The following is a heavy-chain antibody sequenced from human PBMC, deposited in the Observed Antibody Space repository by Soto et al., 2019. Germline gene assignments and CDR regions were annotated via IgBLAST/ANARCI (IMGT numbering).Heavy chain of an antibody. Sequence: QLQLQESGPGLVKPSETLSLTCTVSGGFISSTSYYWGWIRQAPGKGLEWIGSISYGGSTYPNPSLRSRLTLSVGASKSQFSLDLTSVTAADTAVYYCARHRRETGTYAQPLDYWGQGTLVTVSS. CDR1: GGFISSTSYY. V-gene: IGHV4-39*01. J-gene: IGHJ4*02. D-gene: IGHD1-1*01. CDR3: ARHRRETGTYAQPLDY. CDR2: ISYGGST.